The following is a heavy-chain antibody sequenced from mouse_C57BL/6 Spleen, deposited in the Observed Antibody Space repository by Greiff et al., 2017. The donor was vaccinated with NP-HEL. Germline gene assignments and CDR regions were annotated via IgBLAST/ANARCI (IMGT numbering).Heavy chain of an antibody. CDR1: GFTFSSYA. CDR3: ARRAPRRTGYFDY. Sequence: EVQLVESGGGLVKPGGSLKLSCAASGFTFSSYAMSWVRQTPEKRLEWVATISDGGSYTYYPDNVKGRFTISRDNAKNNLYLQMSHLKSEDTAMYYCARRAPRRTGYFDYWGQGTTLTVSS. V-gene: IGHV5-4*03. D-gene: IGHD1-1*01. J-gene: IGHJ2*01. CDR2: ISDGGSYT.